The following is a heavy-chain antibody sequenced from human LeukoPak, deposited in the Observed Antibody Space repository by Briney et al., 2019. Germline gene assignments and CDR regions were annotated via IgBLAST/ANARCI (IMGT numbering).Heavy chain of an antibody. CDR3: ARDPPFSTGMDV. CDR1: GFTFSTYE. Sequence: GGSLRLPCAASGFTFSTYEMNWVRQAPGKGLEWLSFISTGGSTIYYADSVKGRFTISRDNAKKSLYLQMNSLTVEDTAVYYCARDPPFSTGMDVWGKGTTVTVSS. CDR2: ISTGGSTI. J-gene: IGHJ6*04. V-gene: IGHV3-48*03.